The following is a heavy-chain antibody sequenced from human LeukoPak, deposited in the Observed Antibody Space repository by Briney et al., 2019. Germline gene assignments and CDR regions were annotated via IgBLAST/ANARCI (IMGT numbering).Heavy chain of an antibody. V-gene: IGHV3-7*01. CDR1: GFTFSSYW. CDR2: IKQDGSEK. Sequence: GGSLRLSCAASGFTFSSYWMSWVRQAPGKGLEWVANIKQDGSEKYYVDSVKGRFTISRDNAKNSLYLQMNSLRAEDTAVYYCARDAGSGSYYARAHAVADYWGQGTLVTVSS. D-gene: IGHD3-10*01. CDR3: ARDAGSGSYYARAHAVADY. J-gene: IGHJ4*02.